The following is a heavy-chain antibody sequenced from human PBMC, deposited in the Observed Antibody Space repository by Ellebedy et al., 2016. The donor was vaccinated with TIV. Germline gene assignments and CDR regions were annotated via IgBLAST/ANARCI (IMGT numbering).Heavy chain of an antibody. V-gene: IGHV3-21*01. CDR3: ARDSPTGRGNDY. CDR2: ISRSSEYI. CDR1: GFTFSTFG. Sequence: PGGSLRLSCVASGFTFSTFGMNWVRQAPGKGLEWVSTISRSSEYIYYADSVKGRFTISRGNAKYSLSLQMSSLRAEDTAVYYCARDSPTGRGNDYWGQGTLVTVSS. J-gene: IGHJ4*02. D-gene: IGHD3-10*01.